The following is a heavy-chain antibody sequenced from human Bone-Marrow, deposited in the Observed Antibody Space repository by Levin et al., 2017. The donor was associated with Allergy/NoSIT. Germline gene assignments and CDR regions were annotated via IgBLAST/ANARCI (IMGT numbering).Heavy chain of an antibody. J-gene: IGHJ6*02. CDR2: IIPMFGTA. D-gene: IGHD3-16*02. CDR3: ASFGVWGTYHNDYNQYLLDV. V-gene: IGHV1-69*13. Sequence: ASVKVSCKASGGSFRKLAFSWVRQAPGQGLEWMGGIIPMFGTADYAQKFQGRVTITADESTTTAYMELSSLRSDDTAVFYCASFGVWGTYHNDYNQYLLDVWGQGTTVTVSS. CDR1: GGSFRKLA.